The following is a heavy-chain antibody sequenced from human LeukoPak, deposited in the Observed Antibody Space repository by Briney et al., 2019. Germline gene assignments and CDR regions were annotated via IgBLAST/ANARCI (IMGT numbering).Heavy chain of an antibody. D-gene: IGHD3-3*02. J-gene: IGHJ3*02. Sequence: SETLSLTCTVSGGSISSYYWSWIRQPPGKGLEWIGYIYYSGSTNYNPSLKSRVTISVDTSKNQFSLKLSSVTAADTAVYYCARDPISGAFDIWGPGTLVTVSS. CDR2: IYYSGST. V-gene: IGHV4-59*01. CDR1: GGSISSYY. CDR3: ARDPISGAFDI.